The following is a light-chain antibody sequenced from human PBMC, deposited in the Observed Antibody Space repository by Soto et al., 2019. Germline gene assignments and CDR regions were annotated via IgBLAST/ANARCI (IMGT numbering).Light chain of an antibody. J-gene: IGKJ5*01. CDR1: QSLLSNNKNY. CDR3: QQYHSDPIT. V-gene: IGKV4-1*01. CDR2: WAS. Sequence: DFVMTQSPDSLAVSLGERATINCKSSQSLLSNNKNYLAWFQQKPGQPPKLLIYWASTRESGVPDRFSGSGSATDFTLTISSLQAEDVAVYYCQQYHSDPITFGQGTRLEIK.